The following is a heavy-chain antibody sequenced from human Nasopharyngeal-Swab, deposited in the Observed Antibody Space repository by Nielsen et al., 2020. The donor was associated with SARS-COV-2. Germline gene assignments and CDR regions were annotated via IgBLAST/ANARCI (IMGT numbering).Heavy chain of an antibody. CDR3: ARVGGRTSPMGY. CDR2: IKQDGGEK. Sequence: VRQAPGKGLEWVANIKQDGGEKNYVDSVKGRFTISRDNAKNSLFLQMNSLRDEDTAFYYCARVGGRTSPMGYWGQGTLVTVSS. D-gene: IGHD3-10*01. J-gene: IGHJ4*02. V-gene: IGHV3-7*01.